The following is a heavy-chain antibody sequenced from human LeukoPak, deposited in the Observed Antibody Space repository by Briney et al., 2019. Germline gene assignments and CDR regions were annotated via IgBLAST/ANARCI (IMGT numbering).Heavy chain of an antibody. CDR2: ISDGGGS. D-gene: IGHD6-19*01. CDR3: ARAGWARPIDY. V-gene: IGHV4-59*01. J-gene: IGHJ4*02. Sequence: SETLSLTCTVSGGSIRNYYWTWIRQPPGKGLEWIGYISDGGGSNYNPSLKSRVTISVDTSKNQFSLKLSSVTAADTAVYYCARAGWARPIDYWGQGTLVTVSS. CDR1: GGSIRNYY.